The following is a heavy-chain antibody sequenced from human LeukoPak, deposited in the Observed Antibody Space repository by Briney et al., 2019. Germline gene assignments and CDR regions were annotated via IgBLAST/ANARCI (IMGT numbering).Heavy chain of an antibody. CDR2: IYYSGST. J-gene: IGHJ4*02. CDR1: GGSISSYY. V-gene: IGHV4-59*01. CDR3: ARARLDSSGRFDY. Sequence: SETLSLTCTVSGGSISSYYWSWIRQPPGKGLEWIGYIYYSGSTNHNPSLKSRVTISVDTSKNQFSLRLSSVTAADTAVYYCARARLDSSGRFDYWGQGTLVTVSS. D-gene: IGHD3-22*01.